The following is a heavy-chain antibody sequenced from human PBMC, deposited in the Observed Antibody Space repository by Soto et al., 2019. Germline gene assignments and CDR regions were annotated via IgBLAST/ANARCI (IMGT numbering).Heavy chain of an antibody. CDR3: TRGPRSTSTGTGAF. CDR2: INDDGSST. D-gene: IGHD1-1*01. J-gene: IGHJ4*02. V-gene: IGHV3-74*01. Sequence: GGSLRLSCAASGFTFSMYWMHWFRQVPGKGPEWVSRINDDGSSTNYADSVKGRFTISRDNAKNTLYLQMNDLRAEDTAVYYCTRGPRSTSTGTGAFWGQGTLVTVSS. CDR1: GFTFSMYW.